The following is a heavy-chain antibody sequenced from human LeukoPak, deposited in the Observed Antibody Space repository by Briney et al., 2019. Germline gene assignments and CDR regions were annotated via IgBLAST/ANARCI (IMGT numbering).Heavy chain of an antibody. CDR3: ARERTDQLLLDF. D-gene: IGHD1-1*01. V-gene: IGHV3-74*01. CDR2: ISHDGII. J-gene: IGHJ4*02. Sequence: PGGFLRLSCETAGFTFSSYVMHWVRRTPGKGLVWVSRISHDGIISYADSVKGRFTISRDNAKSSLYLEMNNLRAEDTAVFYCARERTDQLLLDFWGQGALVTVSS. CDR1: GFTFSSYV.